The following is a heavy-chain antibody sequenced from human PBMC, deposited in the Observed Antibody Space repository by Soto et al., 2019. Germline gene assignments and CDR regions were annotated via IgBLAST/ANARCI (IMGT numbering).Heavy chain of an antibody. V-gene: IGHV3-15*04. CDR3: STGNGNSTSCWYGMDV. D-gene: IGHD2-2*01. CDR2: IESNSDGGTT. Sequence: PGGSLRLSCAASGFTFKNAWMSWVRQAPGRGLEWVGRIESNSDGGTTDYAAPVKGRFTISRDDSKHTLYLQMNSLKTGDTAAYYCSTGNGNSTSCWYGMDVWGRGTLVTVSS. J-gene: IGHJ6*02. CDR1: GFTFKNAW.